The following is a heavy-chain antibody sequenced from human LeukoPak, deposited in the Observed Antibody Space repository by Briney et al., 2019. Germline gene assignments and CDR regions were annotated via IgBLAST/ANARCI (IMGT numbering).Heavy chain of an antibody. Sequence: GGSLRLSCAASGFTFSNYAMSWVRQAPGKGLEWVSAISGSGGSTYYADSVKGRFTISRDNSKNTLYLRMNSLRAEDTAVYYCAKAYSGTYYGAFDLWGQGTMVAVSS. D-gene: IGHD1-26*01. CDR1: GFTFSNYA. CDR3: AKAYSGTYYGAFDL. CDR2: ISGSGGST. J-gene: IGHJ3*01. V-gene: IGHV3-23*01.